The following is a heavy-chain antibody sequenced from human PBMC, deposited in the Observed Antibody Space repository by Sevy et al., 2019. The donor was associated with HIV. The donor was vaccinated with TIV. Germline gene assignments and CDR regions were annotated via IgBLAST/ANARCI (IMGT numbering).Heavy chain of an antibody. CDR2: IYGTGGVT. D-gene: IGHD3-22*01. CDR3: AGARFGSSGSFDAFDI. Sequence: GGSLRLSCKPSGFTFANYAMNWVRQAPGKGLEWVSTIYGTGGVTYYADSVKGRFTISRDNSKNTLYLQMNSLRTEDRAIYYCAGARFGSSGSFDAFDIWGQGTMVTVSS. V-gene: IGHV3-23*01. J-gene: IGHJ3*02. CDR1: GFTFANYA.